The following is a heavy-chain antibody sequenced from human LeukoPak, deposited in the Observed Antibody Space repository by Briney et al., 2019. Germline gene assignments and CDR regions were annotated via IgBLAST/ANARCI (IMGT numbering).Heavy chain of an antibody. J-gene: IGHJ4*02. CDR2: ISYSWST. D-gene: IGHD3-10*02. CDR3: ARLRLFRDYFDY. V-gene: IGHV4-59*01. CDR1: GCSISSYY. Sequence: SETLSLTCTVSGCSISSYYWSWIRQPPGKGLEWFGYISYSWSTKYIPSLQSRVSIPPDTSKNQFFLKLSSVTAADTAVYYCARLRLFRDYFDYWGQGNLVTVSS.